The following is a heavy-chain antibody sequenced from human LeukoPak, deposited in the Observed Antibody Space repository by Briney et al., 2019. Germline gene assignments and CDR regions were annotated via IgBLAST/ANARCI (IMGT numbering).Heavy chain of an antibody. CDR3: ARVFARSGEISGSYYYY. CDR2: INPNSGGT. J-gene: IGHJ4*02. Sequence: ASVKVSCKASGYTFTGYYMHWVRQAPGQGLEWMGWINPNSGGTNYAQKFQGRVTMTRDTSISTAYMELSRLRSEDTAVYYCARVFARSGEISGSYYYYWGQGTLVTVSS. D-gene: IGHD1-26*01. V-gene: IGHV1-2*02. CDR1: GYTFTGYY.